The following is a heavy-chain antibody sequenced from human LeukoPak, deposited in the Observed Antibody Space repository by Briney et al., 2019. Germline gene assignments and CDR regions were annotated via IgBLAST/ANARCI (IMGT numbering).Heavy chain of an antibody. V-gene: IGHV1-18*01. CDR2: ISAYNGNT. CDR1: GYTFTSYG. Sequence: PSVKASCKASGYTFTSYGISWVRQAPGQGLEWMGWISAYNGNTNYAQKLQGRVTMTTDTSTSTAYMELRSLRSDDTAVYYCARMYYDYVWGSYRYTRFFDYWGQGTLVTVSS. CDR3: ARMYYDYVWGSYRYTRFFDY. J-gene: IGHJ4*02. D-gene: IGHD3-16*02.